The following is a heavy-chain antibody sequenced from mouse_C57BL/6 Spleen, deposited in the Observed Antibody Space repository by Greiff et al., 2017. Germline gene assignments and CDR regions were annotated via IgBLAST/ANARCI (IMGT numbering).Heavy chain of an antibody. CDR2: IDPSDSYT. CDR1: GYTFTSYW. J-gene: IGHJ4*01. V-gene: IGHV1-69*01. Sequence: QVQLKQPGAELVMPGASVKLSCKASGYTFTSYWMHWVKQRPGQGLEWIGEIDPSDSYTNYNQKFKGKSTLTVDKSSSTAYMQLSSLTSEDSAVYYCARGDNSAMDYWGQGTSVTVSS. CDR3: ARGDNSAMDY.